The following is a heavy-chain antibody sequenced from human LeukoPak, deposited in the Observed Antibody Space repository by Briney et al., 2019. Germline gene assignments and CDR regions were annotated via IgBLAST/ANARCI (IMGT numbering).Heavy chain of an antibody. Sequence: ASVKVSCKVSGYTLTELSMHWVRQAPGKGLEWMGGFDPEDGETIYAQKFQGRVTMTEDTSTDTAYMELSSLRSEDTAVYYCATECGYSGYDSCEDYWGQRTLVTVSS. CDR3: ATECGYSGYDSCEDY. CDR1: GYTLTELS. V-gene: IGHV1-24*01. CDR2: FDPEDGET. J-gene: IGHJ4*02. D-gene: IGHD5-12*01.